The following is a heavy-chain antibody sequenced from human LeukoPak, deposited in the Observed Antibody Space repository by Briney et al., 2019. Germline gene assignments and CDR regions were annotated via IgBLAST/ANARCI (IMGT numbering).Heavy chain of an antibody. CDR1: GITFSSYA. CDR2: ISYDGSNK. V-gene: IGHV3-30*04. J-gene: IGHJ5*02. CDR3: ARGNSFDP. Sequence: GRSLRLSCAASGITFSSYAMHWVRQAPGKGLEWVAVISYDGSNKYYADSVKGRFTISRDNSKNTLYLQMNSLRAEDTAVYYCARGNSFDPWGQGTLVTVSS.